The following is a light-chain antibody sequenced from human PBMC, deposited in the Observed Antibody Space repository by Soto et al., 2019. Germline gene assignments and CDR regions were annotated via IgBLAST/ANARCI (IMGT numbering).Light chain of an antibody. Sequence: DIQMTQSPSTLSASVGDRVTITCRASQSISSWLAWYQQKPGKAPKLLIYKASSLESGVPSRFSGTGSGTEFTLTISSLQPDDFATYYCQQYTSHHRRFGQGTKVEIK. J-gene: IGKJ1*01. V-gene: IGKV1-5*03. CDR1: QSISSW. CDR3: QQYTSHHRR. CDR2: KAS.